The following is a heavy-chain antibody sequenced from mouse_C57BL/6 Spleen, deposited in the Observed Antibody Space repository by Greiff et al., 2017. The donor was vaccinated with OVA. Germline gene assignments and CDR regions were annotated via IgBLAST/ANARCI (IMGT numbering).Heavy chain of an antibody. J-gene: IGHJ2*01. CDR1: GYTFTSYW. V-gene: IGHV1-52*01. CDR2: IDPSDSDT. D-gene: IGHD1-2*01. CDR3: ARGGRGLRPHYDD. Sequence: QVQLQQPGAELVRPGSSVKLSCKASGYTFTSYWMHWVKQRPIQGLEWIGNIDPSDSDTHYNQKFKANATLTVDKSSTTAYMQLTCLTSEDAAVYYGARGGRGLRPHYDDWGQGTTRTVSS.